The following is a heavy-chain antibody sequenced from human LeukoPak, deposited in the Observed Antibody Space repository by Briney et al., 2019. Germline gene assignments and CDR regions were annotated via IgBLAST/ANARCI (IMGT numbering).Heavy chain of an antibody. CDR2: ISGSGGST. Sequence: AGSLRLSCAASGFTFSSYAMSWVPPAPGQGLEWLSAISGSGGSTYYADSVKGRFTISRDNSTNTLYLQVNTLRAEDTAVYYCAKGDTNDYGDYYFDYWGQGTLVTVSS. V-gene: IGHV3-23*01. CDR3: AKGDTNDYGDYYFDY. CDR1: GFTFSSYA. J-gene: IGHJ4*02. D-gene: IGHD4-17*01.